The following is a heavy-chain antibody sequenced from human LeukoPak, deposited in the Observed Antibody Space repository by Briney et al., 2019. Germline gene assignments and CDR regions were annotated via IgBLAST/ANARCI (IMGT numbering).Heavy chain of an antibody. V-gene: IGHV3-74*01. Sequence: GGSLRLSCAASGFTLSNSWIHWVRQAPGKGLVWVSRINSDGSTTTYADSVKGRFTISRDNAKNTLYLQMNSLRAEDTAVYYCARAARADCTSPTCHSWLAPWGLGTQVTVSS. CDR1: GFTLSNSW. D-gene: IGHD2/OR15-2a*01. J-gene: IGHJ5*02. CDR3: ARAARADCTSPTCHSWLAP. CDR2: INSDGSTT.